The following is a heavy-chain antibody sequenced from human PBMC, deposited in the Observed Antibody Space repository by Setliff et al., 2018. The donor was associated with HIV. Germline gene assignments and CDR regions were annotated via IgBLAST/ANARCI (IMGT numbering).Heavy chain of an antibody. CDR2: IYYSGST. CDR3: ARGAAAGTDYYYYYYMDV. Sequence: SETLSLTCTVSGGTISSHYWNWIRQSPGKGLEWIGYIYYSGSTNYHPSLKSRVTISVDTSKNQFSLKLSSVTAADTAVYYCARGAAAGTDYYYYYYMDVWGKGTTVTVPS. CDR1: GGTISSHY. V-gene: IGHV4-59*08. J-gene: IGHJ6*03. D-gene: IGHD6-13*01.